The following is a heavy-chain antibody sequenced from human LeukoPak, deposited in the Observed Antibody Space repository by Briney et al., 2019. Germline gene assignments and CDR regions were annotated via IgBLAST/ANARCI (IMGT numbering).Heavy chain of an antibody. V-gene: IGHV4-38-2*01. J-gene: IGHJ4*02. Sequence: SETLSLTCAVPGYSISSGYYWGWIRQPPGKGLEWIGSIYHSGSTYYNPSLKSRVTISVDTSKNQFSLKLSSVTAADTAVYYRASSIMITFGGVIAGPFFDYWGQGTLVTVSS. CDR2: IYHSGST. CDR1: GYSISSGYY. CDR3: ASSIMITFGGVIAGPFFDY. D-gene: IGHD3-16*02.